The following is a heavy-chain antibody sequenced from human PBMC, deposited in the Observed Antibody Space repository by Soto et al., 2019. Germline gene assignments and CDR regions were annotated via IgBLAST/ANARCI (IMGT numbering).Heavy chain of an antibody. CDR1: GFTFSDYY. V-gene: IGHV3-11*01. D-gene: IGHD3-9*01. J-gene: IGHJ4*02. CDR2: ISSSGSTI. Sequence: PGGSLRLSCAASGFTFSDYYMSWIRQAPGKGLEWVSYISSSGSTIYYADSVKGRFTISRDNAKDSLYLQMNSLRAEDTAVYYCARVGYYDILTGPLYYFDYWGQGTLVTVSS. CDR3: ARVGYYDILTGPLYYFDY.